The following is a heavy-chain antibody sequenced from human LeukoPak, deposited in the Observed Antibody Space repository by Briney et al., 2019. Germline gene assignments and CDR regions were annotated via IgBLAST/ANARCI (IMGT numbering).Heavy chain of an antibody. Sequence: GGSLRLSCAASGFTFSNYAMSWVRQAPGKGLEWLVNINQDGSQKYYVDSVKGRFTISRDNAKNSVYLQMNRLRGEDTAIYYCARGLATAAAYWGQGTLVTVSS. J-gene: IGHJ4*02. CDR1: GFTFSNYA. CDR2: INQDGSQK. CDR3: ARGLATAAAY. V-gene: IGHV3-7*01. D-gene: IGHD6-13*01.